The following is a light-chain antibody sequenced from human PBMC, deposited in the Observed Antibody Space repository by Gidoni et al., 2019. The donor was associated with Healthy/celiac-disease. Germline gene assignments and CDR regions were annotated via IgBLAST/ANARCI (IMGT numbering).Light chain of an antibody. Sequence: DIQLTQSPSFLSASVGDRVTITCWASQGISSYLAWYQQKPGKAPKLLIYAASTLQSGVPSRFRGSGSGTEFTLTISSLQPEDFATYYCQQLNSYPLTFGGXTKVEIK. CDR1: QGISSY. V-gene: IGKV1-9*01. CDR2: AAS. J-gene: IGKJ4*01. CDR3: QQLNSYPLT.